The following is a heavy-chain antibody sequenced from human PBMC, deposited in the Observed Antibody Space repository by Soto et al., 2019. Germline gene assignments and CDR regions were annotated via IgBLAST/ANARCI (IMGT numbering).Heavy chain of an antibody. J-gene: IGHJ4*02. CDR3: SKQLAAHLRGSFRH. CDR1: GFTFGDYP. V-gene: IGHV3-49*03. D-gene: IGHD3-16*02. Sequence: GGSLRLSCTASGFTFGDYPVNWFRQAPGKGLEWVGLLRSKNYGWTAEYAASVKGIFTISRDDSKSLAYLQMNSLRTEDTAIYFCSKQLAAHLRGSFRHWGQGTLVTVSS. CDR2: LRSKNYGWTA.